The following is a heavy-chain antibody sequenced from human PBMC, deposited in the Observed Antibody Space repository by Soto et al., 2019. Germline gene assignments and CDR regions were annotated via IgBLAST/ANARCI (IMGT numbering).Heavy chain of an antibody. J-gene: IGHJ6*02. Sequence: QVQLQESGPGLLKPSETLSLTCTVSGGSISPYYWSWIRQPPGKELEWIGYISYSGSVNYNPSLRSRLTISADTSKNQFSLNLNSVTAADAAVYYCARHITMGASTSIVFYGMDVWGQGTSHRLL. CDR3: ARHITMGASTSIVFYGMDV. CDR1: GGSISPYY. CDR2: ISYSGSV. D-gene: IGHD3-10*01. V-gene: IGHV4-59*08.